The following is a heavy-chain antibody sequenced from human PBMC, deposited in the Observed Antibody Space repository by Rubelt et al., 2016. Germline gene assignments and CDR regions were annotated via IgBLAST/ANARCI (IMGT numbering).Heavy chain of an antibody. CDR1: GFTFSSYG. D-gene: IGHD2-8*01. J-gene: IGHJ4*02. Sequence: QVQLVESGGGVVQPGRSLRLSCAASGFTFSSYGMHWVRQAPGKGLEWVAVISYDGSNKYYADSVKGRFTTSRDKSKNTLYLQMNSLRAEDTAVYHCVRLINGYLDFWGQGTLVSVSS. CDR3: VRLINGYLDF. CDR2: ISYDGSNK. V-gene: IGHV3-30*19.